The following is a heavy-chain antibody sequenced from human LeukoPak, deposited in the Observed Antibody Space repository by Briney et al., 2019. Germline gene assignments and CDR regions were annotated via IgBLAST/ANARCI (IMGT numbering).Heavy chain of an antibody. Sequence: SETLSLTCTVSGGSISSYYWSWIRKPPGKRLEGMGYIYYSGSTNYNPSLKGRVTISVDTSKNQFSLKLSSVPAADTAVYYCARDIAGRTFDLWRRGTLVSVCS. V-gene: IGHV4-59*13. D-gene: IGHD6-13*01. CDR1: GGSISSYY. J-gene: IGHJ2*01. CDR2: IYYSGST. CDR3: ARDIAGRTFDL.